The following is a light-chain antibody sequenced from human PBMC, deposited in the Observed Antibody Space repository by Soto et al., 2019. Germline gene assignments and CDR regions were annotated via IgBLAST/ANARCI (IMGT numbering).Light chain of an antibody. Sequence: EIVLTQSPATLSLSPGERATLSCRASQSVSGYLAWYQQKPGQAPRLLMYDASNRATGIPARFSGSGSGTNFTLTISSLEPEDFAVYYSQQRSNWPSTFGGGTKVEIK. CDR2: DAS. CDR3: QQRSNWPST. J-gene: IGKJ4*01. V-gene: IGKV3-11*01. CDR1: QSVSGY.